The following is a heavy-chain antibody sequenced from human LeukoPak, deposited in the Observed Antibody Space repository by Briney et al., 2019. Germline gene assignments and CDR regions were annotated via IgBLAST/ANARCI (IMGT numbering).Heavy chain of an antibody. CDR1: GFTFSSYA. J-gene: IGHJ1*01. Sequence: GGSLRLSCGASGFTFSSYAMSWVRQAPGNGLEWGTVISGSRGGTYYADSVKGRCTISRDNSKNTLYLEMNSLRAEDTAVYYCATDPTVAGTSEYFQHWGQGTLVTVSS. V-gene: IGHV3-23*01. CDR2: ISGSRGGT. CDR3: ATDPTVAGTSEYFQH. D-gene: IGHD6-19*01.